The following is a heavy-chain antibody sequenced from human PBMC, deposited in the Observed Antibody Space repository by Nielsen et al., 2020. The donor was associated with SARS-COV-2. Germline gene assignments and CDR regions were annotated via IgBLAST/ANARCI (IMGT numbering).Heavy chain of an antibody. D-gene: IGHD6-19*01. CDR1: GFTFDDYA. J-gene: IGHJ4*02. Sequence: GGSLRLSCAASGFTFDDYAMHWVRQAPGKGLEWVSLISWDGGSTYYADSVKGRFTISRDNSKNSLYLQMNSLRAEDTAVYYCAREPPYSSGWDDYWGQGTLVTVSS. CDR2: ISWDGGST. CDR3: AREPPYSSGWDDY. V-gene: IGHV3-43D*03.